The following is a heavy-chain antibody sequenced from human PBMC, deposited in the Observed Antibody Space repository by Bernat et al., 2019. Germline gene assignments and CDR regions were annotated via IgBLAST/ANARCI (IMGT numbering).Heavy chain of an antibody. Sequence: QVQLQQRGAGLLKPSETLSLTCAVYGGSFSGYYWSWIRQPPGKGLEWIGEINHSGSTNYNPSLKSRVTISVDTSKNQFSLKLSSVTAADTAVYYCARGRPYYYDSSGYYSYFDYWGQGTLVTVSS. CDR1: GGSFSGYY. CDR2: INHSGST. J-gene: IGHJ4*02. CDR3: ARGRPYYYDSSGYYSYFDY. D-gene: IGHD3-22*01. V-gene: IGHV4-34*01.